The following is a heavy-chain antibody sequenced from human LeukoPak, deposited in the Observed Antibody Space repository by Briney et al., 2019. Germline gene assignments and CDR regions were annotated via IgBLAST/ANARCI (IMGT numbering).Heavy chain of an antibody. D-gene: IGHD7-27*01. V-gene: IGHV3-23*01. Sequence: KAGGSLRLSGAASGFTFSSYAMSWDRQAPGKGLEWVSAISGSSGSTYYADSVKGRFTISRDNSKNTLYLQMNSLRAEDTAVYYCAKTNRGGYFDYWGQGTLVTVSS. J-gene: IGHJ4*02. CDR3: AKTNRGGYFDY. CDR1: GFTFSSYA. CDR2: ISGSSGST.